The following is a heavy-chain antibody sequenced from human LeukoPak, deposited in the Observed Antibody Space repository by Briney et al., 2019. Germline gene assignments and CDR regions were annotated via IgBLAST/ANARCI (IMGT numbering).Heavy chain of an antibody. CDR3: ARGSPPRRNYDSRGYYSYYFDY. J-gene: IGHJ4*02. CDR2: ISAYNGNA. CDR1: GYTFTSYG. D-gene: IGHD3-22*01. V-gene: IGHV1-18*01. Sequence: ASVKVSCKASGYTFTSYGISWVRQAPGQGLEWMGWISAYNGNANYAQKLQGRVTMTTDTSTSTVYMELRSLRSDDTAVYYCARGSPPRRNYDSRGYYSYYFDYWGQGTLVTVSS.